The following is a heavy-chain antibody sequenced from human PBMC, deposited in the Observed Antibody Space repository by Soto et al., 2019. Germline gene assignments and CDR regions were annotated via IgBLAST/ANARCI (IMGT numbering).Heavy chain of an antibody. Sequence: GGSLRLSCAASGFTFSSCSMNWVRQAPGKGLEWVSSISSSSSYIYYADSVKGRFTISRDNAKNSLYLQMNSLRAEDTAVYYCARDGGVAFPFDYWGQGTLVTVSS. J-gene: IGHJ4*02. CDR3: ARDGGVAFPFDY. D-gene: IGHD2-15*01. CDR2: ISSSSSYI. CDR1: GFTFSSCS. V-gene: IGHV3-21*01.